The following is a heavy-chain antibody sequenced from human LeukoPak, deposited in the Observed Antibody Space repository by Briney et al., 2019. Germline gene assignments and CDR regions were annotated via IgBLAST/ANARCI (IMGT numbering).Heavy chain of an antibody. V-gene: IGHV1-8*01. CDR1: GYTFTSYD. D-gene: IGHD3-3*01. CDR2: MNPNNDNT. Sequence: GSSVNVSCKASGYTFTSYDINWVRQATGQGREWMGWMNPNNDNTGYAQKFQGRVTMTRNTSISTDYMELISLRSEDTAVDYRSRDSGGGTYDFSDWGQGTLVTVSS. J-gene: IGHJ4*02. CDR3: SRDSGGGTYDFSD.